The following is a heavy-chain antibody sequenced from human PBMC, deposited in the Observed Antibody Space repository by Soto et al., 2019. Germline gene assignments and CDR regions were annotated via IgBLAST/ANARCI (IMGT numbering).Heavy chain of an antibody. V-gene: IGHV3-74*01. J-gene: IGHJ5*02. Sequence: EVQPVESGGGLVQPGGSLRLSCAASGFTFSSYWMHWVRQAPGKGLVWVSRIHSDGSSTSYADSVKGRFTISRDHAKNTLYLQMNSLRAKDTAVYYCARDLWLRESGWFDPWGQGTLVTVSS. CDR3: ARDLWLRESGWFDP. CDR2: IHSDGSST. CDR1: GFTFSSYW. D-gene: IGHD5-12*01.